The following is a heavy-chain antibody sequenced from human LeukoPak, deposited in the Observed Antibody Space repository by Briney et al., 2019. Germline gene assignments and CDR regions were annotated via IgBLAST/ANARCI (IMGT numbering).Heavy chain of an antibody. V-gene: IGHV3-30-3*01. CDR1: GFTFSSYA. Sequence: GRSLRLSCAASGFTFSSYAMHWVRQAPGKGLEWVAVISYDGSNKYYADSVKGRFTISRDNSKNTLYLQMNSLRAEDTAVYYCADGSGRDYGMDVWGQGTTVTVSS. J-gene: IGHJ6*02. CDR2: ISYDGSNK. D-gene: IGHD3-10*01. CDR3: ADGSGRDYGMDV.